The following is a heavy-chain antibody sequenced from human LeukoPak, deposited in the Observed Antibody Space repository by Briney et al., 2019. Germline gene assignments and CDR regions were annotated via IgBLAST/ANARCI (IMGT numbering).Heavy chain of an antibody. V-gene: IGHV3-21*01. CDR3: ARLAAAGNDAFDM. CDR1: GFTFSSYS. CDR2: ISSTSDYI. J-gene: IGHJ3*02. Sequence: PGGSLRLSCAASGFTFSSYSMNWVRQAPGKGLEWVSSISSTSDYIYYADSMKGRFTISRDNAKNSLYLQMNSLRAEETAVYYCARLAAAGNDAFDMWGQGTMVTVSS. D-gene: IGHD6-13*01.